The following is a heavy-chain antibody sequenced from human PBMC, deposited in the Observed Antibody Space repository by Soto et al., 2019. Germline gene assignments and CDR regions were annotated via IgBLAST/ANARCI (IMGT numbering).Heavy chain of an antibody. D-gene: IGHD3-22*01. CDR2: IIPIFGTA. J-gene: IGHJ6*02. Sequence: QVQLVQSGAEVKKPGSSVKVSCKASGGTFSSYAISWVRQAPGQGLEWMGGIIPIFGTANYAQKFQGRVTITADESTSTVYMELSSLRSEDTAVYYWARDKVGYYDSSGYYRVSVPPDYYCGMDVWGQGTTVTVSS. CDR1: GGTFSSYA. V-gene: IGHV1-69*01. CDR3: ARDKVGYYDSSGYYRVSVPPDYYCGMDV.